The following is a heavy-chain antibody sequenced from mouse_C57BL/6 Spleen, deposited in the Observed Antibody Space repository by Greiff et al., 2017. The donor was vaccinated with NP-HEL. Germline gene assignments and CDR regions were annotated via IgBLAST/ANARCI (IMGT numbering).Heavy chain of an antibody. CDR2: IYPRSGNT. V-gene: IGHV1-81*01. Sequence: QVQLKQSGAELARPGASVKLSCKASGYTFTSYGISWVKQRTGQGLEWIGEIYPRSGNTYYNEKFKGKATLTADKSSSTAYMELRSLTSEDSAVYFCARDGGSNEAYAMDYWGQGTSVTVSS. J-gene: IGHJ4*01. CDR3: ARDGGSNEAYAMDY. CDR1: GYTFTSYG.